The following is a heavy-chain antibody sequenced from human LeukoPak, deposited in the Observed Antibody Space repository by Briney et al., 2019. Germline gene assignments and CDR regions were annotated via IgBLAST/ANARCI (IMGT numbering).Heavy chain of an antibody. CDR3: AKVRTLSSSNSAPFNYMDV. CDR2: IIASGDSA. Sequence: GGSLRLSCEASGFSFSTVPMSWVRQVPGKGLECVSYIIASGDSAYYADSVRGRFTISRDNSKNTLYLQMDDLRAEDTAVYYCAKVRTLSSSNSAPFNYMDVWGKGTTVTVSS. D-gene: IGHD6-6*01. CDR1: GFSFSTVP. V-gene: IGHV3-23*01. J-gene: IGHJ6*03.